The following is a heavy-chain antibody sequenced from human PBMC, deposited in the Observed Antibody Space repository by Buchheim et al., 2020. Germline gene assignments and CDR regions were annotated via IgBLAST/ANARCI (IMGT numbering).Heavy chain of an antibody. CDR1: GFTFSSYA. CDR2: ISGSGGST. D-gene: IGHD2-15*01. CDR3: AKDRVFGGYCSGGSCLYWYFDL. Sequence: EVQLLESGGGLVQPGGSLRLSCAASGFTFSSYAMSWVRQAPGKGLEWVSAISGSGGSTYYADSVKGRFTISRDNSKNTLYLQMNSLRAEDTAVYYCAKDRVFGGYCSGGSCLYWYFDLWGRGTL. J-gene: IGHJ2*01. V-gene: IGHV3-23*01.